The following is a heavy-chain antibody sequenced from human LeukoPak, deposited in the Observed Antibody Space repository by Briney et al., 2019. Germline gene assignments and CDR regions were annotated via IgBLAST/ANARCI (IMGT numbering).Heavy chain of an antibody. V-gene: IGHV4-34*01. D-gene: IGHD2-2*01. CDR3: ARALSRQLPYNWFDP. J-gene: IGHJ5*02. Sequence: SETLSLTCAVYGGSFSGYYWSWIRQPPGKGLEWIGEINHSGSTNYNPSLKSRVTISVDTSKNQFSLKLSSVTAADTAVYYCARALSRQLPYNWFDPWGQGILVTVSS. CDR1: GGSFSGYY. CDR2: INHSGST.